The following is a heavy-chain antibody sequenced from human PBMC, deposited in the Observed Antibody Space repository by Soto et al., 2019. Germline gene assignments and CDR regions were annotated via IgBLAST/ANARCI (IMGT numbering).Heavy chain of an antibody. D-gene: IGHD6-13*01. CDR2: IIPIFGTA. J-gene: IGHJ5*02. CDR3: AGGVPGAAAGENWFDP. Sequence: QVQLVQSGAEVKKPGSSVKVSCKASGGTFSSYAISWVRQAPGQGLEWMGGIIPIFGTATYGQKFQGRVTITAGESTRTAYMELSSLRSEDTAVYYCAGGVPGAAAGENWFDPWGQGTLVTVSS. CDR1: GGTFSSYA. V-gene: IGHV1-69*01.